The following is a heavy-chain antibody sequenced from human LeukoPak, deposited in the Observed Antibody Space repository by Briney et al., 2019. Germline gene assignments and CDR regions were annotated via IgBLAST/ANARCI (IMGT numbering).Heavy chain of an antibody. CDR1: GGSISSYY. D-gene: IGHD2-21*02. CDR3: ARAINPDYNWFDP. V-gene: IGHV4-59*01. CDR2: INHSGST. J-gene: IGHJ5*02. Sequence: SETLSLTCTVSGGSISSYYWSWIRQPPGKGLEWIGEINHSGSTNYNPSLKSRVTISVDTSKNQFSLKLSSVTAADTAVYYCARAINPDYNWFDPWGQGTLVTVSS.